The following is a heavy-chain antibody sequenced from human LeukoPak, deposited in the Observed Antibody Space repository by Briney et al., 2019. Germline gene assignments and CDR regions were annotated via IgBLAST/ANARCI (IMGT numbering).Heavy chain of an antibody. D-gene: IGHD5-12*01. CDR3: ARHRYSGFDTQRFGS. V-gene: IGHV5-51*01. Sequence: GESLKISCKGSGYRFTEYWIAWVRQMPGTGLEWMGIVYPSNSETRYSPSFQGRVTISADKSISTAYLQWSNLEASDTAMYFCARHRYSGFDTQRFGSRGQGTLVTVSS. CDR2: VYPSNSET. CDR1: GYRFTEYW. J-gene: IGHJ4*02.